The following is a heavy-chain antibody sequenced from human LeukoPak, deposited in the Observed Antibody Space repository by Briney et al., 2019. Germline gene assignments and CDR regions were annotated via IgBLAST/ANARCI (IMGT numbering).Heavy chain of an antibody. CDR2: IYYSGST. CDR1: GGSISSYY. CDR3: ASNSGSYYPYYYYYYMDV. V-gene: IGHV4-59*08. Sequence: SETLSLTCTVSGGSISSYYWSWIRQPPGKGLEWIGYIYYSGSTNYNPSLKSRVTISVDTSKNQFSLKPSSVTAADTAVYYCASNSGSYYPYYYYYYMDVWGKGTTVTVSS. J-gene: IGHJ6*03. D-gene: IGHD1-26*01.